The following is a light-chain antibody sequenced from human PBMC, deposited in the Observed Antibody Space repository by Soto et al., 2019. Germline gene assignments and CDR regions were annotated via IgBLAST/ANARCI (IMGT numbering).Light chain of an antibody. J-gene: IGLJ3*02. CDR1: SNDFGTYYF. CDR2: DGT. V-gene: IGLV2-23*01. CDR3: CSYAGNGAWV. Sequence: QSALTQPASVSGSPGQSITISCTRTSNDFGTYYFVSWYQQHPDKAPKLIIYDGTERPSGVSNRFSGSKSGNTASLTISGLQAEDEGDFFCCSYAGNGAWVFGGGTKVTVL.